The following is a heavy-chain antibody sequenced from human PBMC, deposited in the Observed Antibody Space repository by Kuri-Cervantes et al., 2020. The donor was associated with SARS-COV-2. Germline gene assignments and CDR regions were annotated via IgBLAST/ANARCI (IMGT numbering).Heavy chain of an antibody. CDR3: ARDPDITMPPDAFDT. CDR2: ISSSSSTI. Sequence: GGSLRLSCATSGFTFSTYNMNWVRQAPGKGLEWVSYISSSSSTIYYAESVRGRFTISRDNVKNSLYLQMNSLRAEDTAVYYCARDPDITMPPDAFDTWGHGTMVTVAS. V-gene: IGHV3-48*01. D-gene: IGHD5-18*01. J-gene: IGHJ3*02. CDR1: GFTFSTYN.